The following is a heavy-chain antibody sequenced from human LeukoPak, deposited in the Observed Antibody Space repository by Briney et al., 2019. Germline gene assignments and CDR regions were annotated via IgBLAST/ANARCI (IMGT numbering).Heavy chain of an antibody. CDR2: IHYSGST. J-gene: IGHJ3*02. V-gene: IGHV4-59*01. CDR1: GGSISSYY. Sequence: PSETLSLTCTVSGGSISSYYWSWIRQPPGKGLEYIGYIHYSGSTNYNPSLKSRVTISADTSKNQFSLKLSSVTAADTAVYFCARFVGSSWLAFDIWGQGTMVTVSS. D-gene: IGHD6-13*01. CDR3: ARFVGSSWLAFDI.